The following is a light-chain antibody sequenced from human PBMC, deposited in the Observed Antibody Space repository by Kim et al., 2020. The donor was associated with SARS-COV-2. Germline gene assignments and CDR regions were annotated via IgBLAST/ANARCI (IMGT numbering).Light chain of an antibody. CDR1: TGDVGSYNY. V-gene: IGLV2-14*03. CDR2: DVN. J-gene: IGLJ2*01. Sequence: GRSLTSSCTGTTGDVGSYNYVSWYQQHPGKAPKLMIYDVNKRPSGVSYRFSGSKSASTASLTISGLQAEDEADYYCSSYASSGILVFGGGTKVTVL. CDR3: SSYASSGILV.